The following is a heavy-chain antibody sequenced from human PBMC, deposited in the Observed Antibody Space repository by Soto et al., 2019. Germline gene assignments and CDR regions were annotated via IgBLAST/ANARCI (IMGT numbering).Heavy chain of an antibody. V-gene: IGHV4-30-2*01. CDR1: GGSISSGGYS. D-gene: IGHD4-17*01. CDR2: IYHSGST. CDR3: ASGPIGDYTDGFDY. J-gene: IGHJ4*02. Sequence: QLQLQESGSGLVKPSQTLSLTCAVSGGSISSGGYSWSWIRQPPGKGLEWIGYIYHSGSTNYNSSLKILVTISVDRSKNQFSLKLSSVTAADTAVDYCASGPIGDYTDGFDYWGLGTLVTVSS.